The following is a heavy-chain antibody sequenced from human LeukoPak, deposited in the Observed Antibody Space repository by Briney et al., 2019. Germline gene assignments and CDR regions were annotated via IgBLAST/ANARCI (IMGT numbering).Heavy chain of an antibody. V-gene: IGHV4-4*07. Sequence: EPSETLSLTCSVYGGSISPYYWTWVRQPAGKGLEWVGRISFSGITDYNPSLKSRLTMSIDTSKKQFSLRLSSVTAADTAVYFCARGYADLGPWGQGILVTVSS. CDR3: ARGYADLGP. D-gene: IGHD3-16*01. CDR2: ISFSGIT. CDR1: GGSISPYY. J-gene: IGHJ5*02.